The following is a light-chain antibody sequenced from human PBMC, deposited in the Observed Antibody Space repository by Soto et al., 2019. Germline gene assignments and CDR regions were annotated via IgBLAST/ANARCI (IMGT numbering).Light chain of an antibody. Sequence: QSVLAQPPSASGSPGQSVTISCTGTSSDVGGYNYVTWYQQHPGKAPKVVIYEVSKRPSGVPDRFSGSKSGNTASLTVSGLQAEDEADYYCSSYAGSNNYVFGTGTKVTVL. V-gene: IGLV2-8*01. CDR1: SSDVGGYNY. CDR3: SSYAGSNNYV. J-gene: IGLJ1*01. CDR2: EVS.